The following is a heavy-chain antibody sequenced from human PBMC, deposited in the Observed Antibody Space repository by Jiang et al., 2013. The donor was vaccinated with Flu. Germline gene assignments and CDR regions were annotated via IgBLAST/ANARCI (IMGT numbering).Heavy chain of an antibody. V-gene: IGHV4-59*01. Sequence: GLVKPSETLSLTCTVSGGSISSYYWSWIRQPPGKGLEWIGYIYYSGSTNYNPSLKSRVTISVDTSKNQFSLKLSSVTAADTAVYYCARAVGLWGYFDYWGQGTLVTVSS. CDR2: IYYSGST. D-gene: IGHD5-18*01. J-gene: IGHJ4*02. CDR3: ARAVGLWGYFDY. CDR1: GGSISSYY.